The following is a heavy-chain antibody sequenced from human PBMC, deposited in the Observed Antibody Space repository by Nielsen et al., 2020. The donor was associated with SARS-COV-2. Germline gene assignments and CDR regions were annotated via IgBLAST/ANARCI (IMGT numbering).Heavy chain of an antibody. CDR3: ARAKGDSSGWYSLYYYYYYGMDV. V-gene: IGHV1-2*06. Sequence: ASVKVSCKASGYTFTGYYMHWVRQAPGQGLEWMGRINPNSGGTNYAQKFQGRVTMTRDTSISTAYMELSRLRSDDTAVYYCARAKGDSSGWYSLYYYYYYGMDVWGQGTTVTVSS. J-gene: IGHJ6*02. D-gene: IGHD6-19*01. CDR2: INPNSGGT. CDR1: GYTFTGYY.